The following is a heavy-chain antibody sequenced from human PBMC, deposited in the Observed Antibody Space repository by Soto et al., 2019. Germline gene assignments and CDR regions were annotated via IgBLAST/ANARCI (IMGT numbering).Heavy chain of an antibody. J-gene: IGHJ4*02. D-gene: IGHD6-13*01. CDR2: IYSGGST. CDR3: ATYSSLDY. V-gene: IGHV3-53*02. CDR1: GFTVSNNY. Sequence: EVQLVETGGGLIQPGGSLRLSCAASGFTVSNNYMSWVRQAPGKGLEWVSLIYSGGSTYYADSVKGRFTISRNNSKNTLYLQMNSLRAEDTAVYYCATYSSLDYWGQGTLVTVSS.